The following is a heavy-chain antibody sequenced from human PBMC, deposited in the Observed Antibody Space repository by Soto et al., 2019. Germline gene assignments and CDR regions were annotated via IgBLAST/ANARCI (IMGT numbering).Heavy chain of an antibody. CDR3: TRGKYDDHQYFQY. D-gene: IGHD3-3*01. CDR2: ISPDGSVP. V-gene: IGHV3-74*01. J-gene: IGHJ1*01. Sequence: EVQLVESGGGLVQPGGSLRLSCAASGFTFRNSWMHWVRQAPGKGLVWVARISPDGSVPTYADSVKGRFTISRDNGKNTLYLQVNNLRVEDTATYYCTRGKYDDHQYFQYWGQCTLVIVSS. CDR1: GFTFRNSW.